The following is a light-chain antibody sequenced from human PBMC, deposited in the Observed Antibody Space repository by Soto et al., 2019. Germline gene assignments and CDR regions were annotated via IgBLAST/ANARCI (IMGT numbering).Light chain of an antibody. Sequence: DIQMTQSPSSLSASVGDRVTITCRASQTIMSFLNWYQQKPGKAPEVLISTASSLQSGVPSRFSGSGSGTDFTLTISTLQPEDFATYYCQQSFSTPITFGQGTRLEIK. CDR1: QTIMSF. V-gene: IGKV1-39*01. J-gene: IGKJ5*01. CDR2: TAS. CDR3: QQSFSTPIT.